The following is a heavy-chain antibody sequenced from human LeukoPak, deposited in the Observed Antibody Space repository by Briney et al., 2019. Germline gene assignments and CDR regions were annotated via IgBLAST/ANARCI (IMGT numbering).Heavy chain of an antibody. Sequence: PGGSLRLSCAASGFTFSSYGMTWVRQAPGKGREWVSAFSATDGSAQYAESVRGRFTISRDNSKNSLYLQMNSLRDEDTAVYFCAKARIAAAGTGAFDVWGQGTMVTVSS. D-gene: IGHD6-13*01. CDR3: AKARIAAAGTGAFDV. V-gene: IGHV3-23*01. CDR1: GFTFSSYG. J-gene: IGHJ3*01. CDR2: FSATDGSA.